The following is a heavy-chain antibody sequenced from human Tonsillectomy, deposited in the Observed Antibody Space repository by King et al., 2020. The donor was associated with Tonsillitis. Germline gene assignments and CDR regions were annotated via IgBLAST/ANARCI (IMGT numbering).Heavy chain of an antibody. V-gene: IGHV3-7*01. Sequence: EVQLVESGGGLVQSGGSLRLSCAASGFTFSNYWMSWVRQAPGKGLEWVATINQAGSEEYYLDSVKGRFTLSRDNAKNSLYLQMNSLKGDDTAVYYCARSYSGNYVEYVYFDSWGQGTLVTVSS. D-gene: IGHD1-26*01. CDR3: ARSYSGNYVEYVYFDS. J-gene: IGHJ4*02. CDR1: GFTFSNYW. CDR2: INQAGSEE.